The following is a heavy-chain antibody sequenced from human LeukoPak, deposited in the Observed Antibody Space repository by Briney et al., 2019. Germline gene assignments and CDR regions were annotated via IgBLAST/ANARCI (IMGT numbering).Heavy chain of an antibody. V-gene: IGHV3-15*01. CDR3: TTHYRPGSHYNIFDY. Sequence: GGSLSLSCAASGITFSDTWMSWVRRAPWKGLEWVARIHRIVNDGTTDYAAPVKGSFTVSRDDSKDMVFLQMNSLETEDTAVYYCTTHYRPGSHYNIFDYWGQGTLVTVSS. J-gene: IGHJ4*02. D-gene: IGHD3-10*01. CDR2: IHRIVNDGTT. CDR1: GITFSDTW.